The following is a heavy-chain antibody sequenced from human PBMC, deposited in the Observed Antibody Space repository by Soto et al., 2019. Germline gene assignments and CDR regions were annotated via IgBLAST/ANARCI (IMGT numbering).Heavy chain of an antibody. CDR1: GFIFREYA. D-gene: IGHD2-8*01. CDR2: VGGGGGGI. CDR3: AKDSFSRNGIHDPFDI. V-gene: IGHV3-23*01. J-gene: IGHJ3*02. Sequence: EAQLLESGGGLVQPGGSLRLSCAASGFIFREYAMSWVRQAPGKGLEWVSVVGGGGGGIYYADSVRGRFIVSRDDSSDTLYLQMDRLRVEDTAIYYCAKDSFSRNGIHDPFDIWGQGIMVTVSS.